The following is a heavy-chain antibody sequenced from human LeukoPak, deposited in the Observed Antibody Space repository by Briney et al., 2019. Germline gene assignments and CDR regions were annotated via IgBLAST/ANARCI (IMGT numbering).Heavy chain of an antibody. D-gene: IGHD1-26*01. J-gene: IGHJ4*02. V-gene: IGHV3-7*01. CDR2: IKQDGSEK. CDR3: ASLAVGASPFDY. CDR1: GFTFSSYW. Sequence: GGSLRLSCAASGFTFSSYWMSWVRQAPGKGLKWVANIKQDGSEKDYVDSVKGRFTISRDNAKNSLYLQMNSLRAEDTAVYYCASLAVGASPFDYWGQGTLVTVSS.